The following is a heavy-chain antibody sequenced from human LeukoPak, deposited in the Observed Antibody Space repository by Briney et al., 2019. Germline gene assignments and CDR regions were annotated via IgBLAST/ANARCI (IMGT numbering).Heavy chain of an antibody. CDR1: GFTFSSHS. V-gene: IGHV3-21*01. CDR3: ARAPRYYDILTGYSMQDAFDI. Sequence: GGSLRLSCAASGFTFSSHSMNRVRQAPGKGLEWVSSISSSSSYIYYADSVKGRFTISRDNAKDSLYPQMNSLRAEDTAVYYCARAPRYYDILTGYSMQDAFDIWGQGTMVTVSS. D-gene: IGHD3-9*01. J-gene: IGHJ3*02. CDR2: ISSSSSYI.